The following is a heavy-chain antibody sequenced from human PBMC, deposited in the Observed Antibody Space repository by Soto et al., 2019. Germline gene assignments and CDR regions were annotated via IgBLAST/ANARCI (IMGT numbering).Heavy chain of an antibody. D-gene: IGHD3-3*01. Sequence: QVHLVQSGTEEKKPGASVKVSCKASGFTFTNYAIQWVRKAPGQRLEWMGWINAGNGNTRYSQNFQGRVTSTRDTSATTANMELNSLRSEDTAIYVCARGVWSRHSLAYYFDHWGHGTLVTVSS. CDR3: ARGVWSRHSLAYYFDH. J-gene: IGHJ4*01. CDR2: INAGNGNT. CDR1: GFTFTNYA. V-gene: IGHV1-3*05.